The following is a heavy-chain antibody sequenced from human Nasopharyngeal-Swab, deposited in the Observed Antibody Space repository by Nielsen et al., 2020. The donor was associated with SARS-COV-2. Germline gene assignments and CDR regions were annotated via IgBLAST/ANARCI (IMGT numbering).Heavy chain of an antibody. V-gene: IGHV1-46*01. Sequence: ASVKVSCKASGYTFTSYYMHWVRQAPGQGLEWMGIINPSGGSTSYAQKFQGRVTMTRDTSTSTVYMELSSLRSEDTAVYYCARGRLRDKEGYNWFDPWGQGTLVTVSS. J-gene: IGHJ5*02. D-gene: IGHD2-21*01. CDR2: INPSGGST. CDR3: ARGRLRDKEGYNWFDP. CDR1: GYTFTSYY.